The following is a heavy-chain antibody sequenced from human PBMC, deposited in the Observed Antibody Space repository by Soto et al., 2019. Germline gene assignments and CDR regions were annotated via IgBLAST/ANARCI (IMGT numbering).Heavy chain of an antibody. V-gene: IGHV4-59*01. J-gene: IGHJ4*02. CDR3: ARDGYYYDSSGYYHD. CDR1: GGSFSGYY. D-gene: IGHD3-22*01. CDR2: IYYSGST. Sequence: PSETLSLTCAVSGGSFSGYYWSWIRQPPGKGLEWIGYIYYSGSTNYNPSLKSRVTISVDTSKNQFSLKLSSVTAADTAVYYCARDGYYYDSSGYYHDWGQGTLVTVSS.